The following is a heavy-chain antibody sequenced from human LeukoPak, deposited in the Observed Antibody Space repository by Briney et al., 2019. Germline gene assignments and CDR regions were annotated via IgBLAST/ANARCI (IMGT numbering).Heavy chain of an antibody. V-gene: IGHV1-2*02. CDR2: INPNSGGT. CDR1: GYTFTGYY. J-gene: IGHJ6*03. Sequence: ASVKVSCKASGYTFTGYYMHWVRQAPGQGLEWMGWINPNSGGTNYAQKFQGRVTMTRDTSISTAYMELSRLRSDDTAVYYCARYYYERSKYYYYYYYMDVWGKGTTVTVSS. D-gene: IGHD3-22*01. CDR3: ARYYYERSKYYYYYYYMDV.